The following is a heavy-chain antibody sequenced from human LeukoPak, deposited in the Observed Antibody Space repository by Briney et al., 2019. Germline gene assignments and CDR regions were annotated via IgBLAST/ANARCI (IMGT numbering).Heavy chain of an antibody. CDR1: GXTFSTYA. CDR3: AKDWPSEWQQLPDYDAFDI. Sequence: PGGSLRLSCAASGXTFSTYAMSWVPQAPGKGQEWVSAINSGGSTYYADSLKGRFTISRDNSKNTLYLQMNSLRADDTAVYYCAKDWPSEWQQLPDYDAFDIWGQGTMVTVSS. CDR2: INSGGST. J-gene: IGHJ3*02. V-gene: IGHV3-23*01. D-gene: IGHD6-13*01.